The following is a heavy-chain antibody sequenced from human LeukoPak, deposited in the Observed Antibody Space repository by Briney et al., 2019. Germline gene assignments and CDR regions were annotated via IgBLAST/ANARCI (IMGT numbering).Heavy chain of an antibody. CDR3: AKETGY. V-gene: IGHV3-9*01. CDR1: GFTFNSYA. J-gene: IGHJ4*02. D-gene: IGHD1-1*01. Sequence: GGSLRLSCAASGFTFNSYAMTWVRQAPGKGLEWVSGISWNSGSIGYADSVKGRFTISRDNAKNSLYLQMNSLGAEDTALYYCAKETGYWGQGTLVTVSS. CDR2: ISWNSGSI.